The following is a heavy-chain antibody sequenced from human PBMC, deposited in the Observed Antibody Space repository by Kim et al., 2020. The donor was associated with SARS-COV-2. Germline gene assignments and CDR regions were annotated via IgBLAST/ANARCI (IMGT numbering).Heavy chain of an antibody. CDR2: IYSGGSST. CDR1: GFTFSSYA. V-gene: IGHV3-23*03. J-gene: IGHJ6*02. CDR3: AKDQVGSGELYCSGGSCYYYYGMDV. Sequence: GGSLRLSCAASGFTFSSYAMSWVRQAPGKGLEWVSVIYSGGSSTYYADSVKGRFTISRDNSKNTLYLQMNSLRAEDTAVYYCAKDQVGSGELYCSGGSCYYYYGMDVWGQGTTVTVSS. D-gene: IGHD2-15*01.